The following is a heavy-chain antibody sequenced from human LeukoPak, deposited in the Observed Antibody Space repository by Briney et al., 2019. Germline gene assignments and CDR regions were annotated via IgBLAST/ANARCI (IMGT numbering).Heavy chain of an antibody. D-gene: IGHD1-7*01. CDR1: GYTFTSYD. J-gene: IGHJ5*02. V-gene: IGHV1-8*01. Sequence: ASVKVSCKASGYTFTSYDINWVRQATGQGLEWMGWMNPNSGNTGYAQKFQGRVTMTRNTSISTAYMELSGLRSEDTAVYYCARVGITGTTRRHWFDPWGQGTLVTVSS. CDR3: ARVGITGTTRRHWFDP. CDR2: MNPNSGNT.